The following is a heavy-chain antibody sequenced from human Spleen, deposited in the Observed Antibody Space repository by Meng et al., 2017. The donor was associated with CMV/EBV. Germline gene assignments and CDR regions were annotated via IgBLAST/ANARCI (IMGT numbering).Heavy chain of an antibody. Sequence: GESLKISCAASGFTFSNFGMHWVRQAPGKGLEWVSSINSKSGDIYYADSVKGRFTISRDNAKNSLYLQMNSLRAEDTAVYYCARDIAAAGTYYYFFAMDVWGQGTTVTVSS. V-gene: IGHV3-21*01. CDR2: INSKSGDI. CDR3: ARDIAAAGTYYYFFAMDV. D-gene: IGHD6-13*01. J-gene: IGHJ6*02. CDR1: GFTFSNFG.